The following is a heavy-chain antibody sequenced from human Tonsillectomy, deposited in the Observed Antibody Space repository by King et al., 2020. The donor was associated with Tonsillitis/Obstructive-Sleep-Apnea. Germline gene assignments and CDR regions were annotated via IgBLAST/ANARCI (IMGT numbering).Heavy chain of an antibody. V-gene: IGHV1-18*01. Sequence: QLVQSGGEVKKPGASVKVSCKASGYTFTSYGISWVRQAPGQGLEWMAWISPYNGDTNYAQKLQGRVTMTTGTSTSTAYMELRSLRSDDTAVYYCARDSMSHYYDSSGYYTFDYWGQGTLVTVSS. J-gene: IGHJ4*02. CDR2: ISPYNGDT. CDR1: GYTFTSYG. D-gene: IGHD3-22*01. CDR3: ARDSMSHYYDSSGYYTFDY.